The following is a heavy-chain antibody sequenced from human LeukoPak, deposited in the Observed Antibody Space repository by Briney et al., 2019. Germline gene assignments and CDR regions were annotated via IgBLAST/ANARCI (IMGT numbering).Heavy chain of an antibody. Sequence: GASVKVSCKASGYTFTGYYMHWVRQAPGQGLEWMGWINPNSGGTNYAQKFQGRVTMTTDTSTSTAYMELRSLRSDDTAVYYCASGSMVRGMGYWGQGTLVTVSS. J-gene: IGHJ4*02. CDR3: ASGSMVRGMGY. D-gene: IGHD3-10*01. CDR2: INPNSGGT. CDR1: GYTFTGYY. V-gene: IGHV1-2*02.